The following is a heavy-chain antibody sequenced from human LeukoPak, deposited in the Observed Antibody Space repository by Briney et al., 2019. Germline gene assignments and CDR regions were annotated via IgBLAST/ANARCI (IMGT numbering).Heavy chain of an antibody. CDR2: ISGSGGSR. CDR3: AKESSVTGAGLLDY. V-gene: IGHV3-23*01. Sequence: PGGSLRLSCAASGFTFSSYAMSWVRQAPGKGLEWVSAISGSGGSRLFADSVNGRFTISRDNSENTLYLQMNRLRAEDTALYYCAKESSVTGAGLLDYWGQGTLVSVSS. CDR1: GFTFSSYA. J-gene: IGHJ4*02. D-gene: IGHD6-19*01.